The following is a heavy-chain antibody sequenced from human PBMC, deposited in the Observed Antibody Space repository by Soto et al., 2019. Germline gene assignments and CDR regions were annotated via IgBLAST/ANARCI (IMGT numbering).Heavy chain of an antibody. Sequence: QVQLVQYGAEVKKPGASVKVSCKASGYTFTGYYMHWVRQAPGQGLEWMGWINPNSGGTNYAQKFQGWVTMTRDTSISTAYMELSRLRSDDTVVYYCARARTAAAGFYYYYYGMDVWGQGTTVTVSS. CDR3: ARARTAAAGFYYYYYGMDV. D-gene: IGHD6-13*01. J-gene: IGHJ6*02. CDR1: GYTFTGYY. V-gene: IGHV1-2*04. CDR2: INPNSGGT.